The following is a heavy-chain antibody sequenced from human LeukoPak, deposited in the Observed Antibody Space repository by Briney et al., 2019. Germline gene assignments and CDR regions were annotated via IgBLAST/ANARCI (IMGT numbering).Heavy chain of an antibody. J-gene: IGHJ3*02. CDR3: ARGYYDYVWGSYRLNAFDI. CDR1: GGSISSYY. V-gene: IGHV4-59*01. D-gene: IGHD3-16*02. Sequence: PSETLSLTRTVSGGSISSYYWSWIRQPPGKGLEWIGYIYYSGSTNYNPSLKSRVTISVDTSKNQFSLKLSSVTAADTAVYYCARGYYDYVWGSYRLNAFDIWGQGTMVTVSS. CDR2: IYYSGST.